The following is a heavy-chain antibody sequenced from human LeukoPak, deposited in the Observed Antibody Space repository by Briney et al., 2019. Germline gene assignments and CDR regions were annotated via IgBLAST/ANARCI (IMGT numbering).Heavy chain of an antibody. CDR3: ARGTVVVPAATRPNGLYP. CDR1: GGSISSGGYY. CDR2: FYHSGST. D-gene: IGHD2-2*01. V-gene: IGHV4-30-2*01. Sequence: SQTLSLTCTVSGGSISSGGYYWSCIRQPPGKGLEWIVYFYHSGSTYYNPSLKSRFTISVVRSKTQLSLKLSSVTAAATAVYYCARGTVVVPAATRPNGLYPWGQGTLVTVSS. J-gene: IGHJ5*02.